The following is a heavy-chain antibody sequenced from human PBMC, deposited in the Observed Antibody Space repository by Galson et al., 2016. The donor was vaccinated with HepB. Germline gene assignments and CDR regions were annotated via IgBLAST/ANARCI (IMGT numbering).Heavy chain of an antibody. Sequence: LSWVRQAPGKGLEWVSVISGSGGTTYYADSVKGRFTISRDNSKNALYLQMNSLRAEDTAVYYCAKEPNYDFWSGHPFDYWGQGTLVTVSS. V-gene: IGHV3-23*01. CDR2: ISGSGGTT. CDR3: AKEPNYDFWSGHPFDY. J-gene: IGHJ4*02. D-gene: IGHD3-3*01.